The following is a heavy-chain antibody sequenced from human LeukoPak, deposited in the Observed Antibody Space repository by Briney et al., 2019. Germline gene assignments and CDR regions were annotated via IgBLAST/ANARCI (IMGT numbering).Heavy chain of an antibody. V-gene: IGHV3-33*01. CDR2: IWYDGSNK. J-gene: IGHJ4*02. CDR3: ARDGVLSSIDY. D-gene: IGHD3-16*01. CDR1: GFTFSSYG. Sequence: QPGRSLRLSCAASGFTFSSYGMHWVRQAPGKGLEWVAVIWYDGSNKYYADSVKGRFTISRDNSKNTLYPQMNSLRAEDTAVYYCARDGVLSSIDYWGQGTLVTVSS.